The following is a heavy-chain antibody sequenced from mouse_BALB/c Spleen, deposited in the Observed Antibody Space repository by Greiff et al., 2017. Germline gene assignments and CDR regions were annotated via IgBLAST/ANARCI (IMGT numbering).Heavy chain of an antibody. J-gene: IGHJ4*01. CDR2: IWSDGST. Sequence: VKLQESGPDLVAPSQSLSITCTVSGFSLTSYGVHWVRQPPGKGLEWLVVIWSDGSTTYNSALKSRLSISKDNSKSQVFLKMNSLQTDDTAMYYCARQDGSSYDYAMDYWGQGTSVTVSS. CDR3: ARQDGSSYDYAMDY. D-gene: IGHD1-1*01. V-gene: IGHV2-6-2*01. CDR1: GFSLTSYG.